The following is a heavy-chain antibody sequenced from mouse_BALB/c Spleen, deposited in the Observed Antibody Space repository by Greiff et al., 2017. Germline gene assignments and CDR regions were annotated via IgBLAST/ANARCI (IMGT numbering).Heavy chain of an antibody. J-gene: IGHJ4*01. CDR2: ISSGGST. D-gene: IGHD2-10*01. CDR1: GFTFSSYA. Sequence: EVKVVESGGGLVKPGGSLKLSCAASGFTFSSYAMSWVRQTPEKRLEWVASISSGGSTYYPDSVKGRFTISRDNARNILYLQMSSLRSEDTAMYYCARAYYEMGMDYWGQGTSVTVSS. CDR3: ARAYYEMGMDY. V-gene: IGHV5-6-5*01.